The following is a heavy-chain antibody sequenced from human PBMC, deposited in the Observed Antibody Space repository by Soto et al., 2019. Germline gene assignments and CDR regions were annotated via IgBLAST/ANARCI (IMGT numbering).Heavy chain of an antibody. Sequence: QVPLVESGGGVVQPGRSLTLSCEASGFTFSTYGMHWVRQAPGTGLEWVAVIWYDGSHKDYADSVKGRFTISRDNSKDTMYLQMNSLRVEDTGVYYCARAVGPFDYWGQGTLVAVSS. J-gene: IGHJ4*02. D-gene: IGHD1-26*01. CDR1: GFTFSTYG. CDR2: IWYDGSHK. CDR3: ARAVGPFDY. V-gene: IGHV3-33*01.